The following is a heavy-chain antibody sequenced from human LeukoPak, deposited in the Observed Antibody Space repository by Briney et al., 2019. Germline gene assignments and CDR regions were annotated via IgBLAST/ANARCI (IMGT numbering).Heavy chain of an antibody. Sequence: SETLSLTCTVSGGYIITSGHYWGWIRQPPGKGLEWTGSVYYTGATSTNPFFRSRISISVDTSKNQFSLNLTSVTAADAAVYYCARERSSSGGHNWFDPWGQGTLVTVSS. J-gene: IGHJ5*02. CDR1: GGYIITSGHY. D-gene: IGHD4-23*01. CDR2: VYYTGAT. V-gene: IGHV4-39*07. CDR3: ARERSSSGGHNWFDP.